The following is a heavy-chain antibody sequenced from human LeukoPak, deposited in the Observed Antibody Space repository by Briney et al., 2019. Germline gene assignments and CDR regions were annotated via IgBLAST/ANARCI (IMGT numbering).Heavy chain of an antibody. V-gene: IGHV3-30*03. J-gene: IGHJ1*01. CDR3: ARGDGYNDAEYLQH. CDR2: ISYGGSNK. CDR1: GFTFSSYG. Sequence: PGGSLRLSCAASGFTFSSYGMHWVRQAPGKGLEWVAVISYGGSNKYYGDSVKGRFTISRDNSKKTLYLQMNSLRVEDTAVYYCARGDGYNDAEYLQHWGQGTLVTVS. D-gene: IGHD5-24*01.